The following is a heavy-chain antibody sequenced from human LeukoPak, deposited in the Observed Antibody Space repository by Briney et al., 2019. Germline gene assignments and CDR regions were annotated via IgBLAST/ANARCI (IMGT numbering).Heavy chain of an antibody. V-gene: IGHV4-38-2*02. CDR3: ARDKHYDSSVYFDY. CDR1: GYPISSGYY. CDR2: IHHSGST. J-gene: IGHJ4*02. D-gene: IGHD3-22*01. Sequence: SETLSLTCAVSGYPISSGYYWGWIRQPPGKGLEWVGSIHHSGSTYYSPSLKSRVTISMDTSKNQLSLKMTSVIAADTAVYYCARDKHYDSSVYFDYWGQGTLVTVSS.